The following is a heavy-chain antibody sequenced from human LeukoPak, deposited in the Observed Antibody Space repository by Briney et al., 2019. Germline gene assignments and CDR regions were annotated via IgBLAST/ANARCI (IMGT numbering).Heavy chain of an antibody. CDR1: GGSFSGYY. D-gene: IGHD6-19*01. CDR3: ARTSAYSSDWPFGY. CDR2: INHSGST. V-gene: IGHV4-34*01. J-gene: IGHJ4*02. Sequence: ASETLSLTCAVYGGSFSGYYWNWIRQPPGKGLEWRGEINHSGSTKYNPSLKSRVTISVDTSEKQFSLKLSSVTAADTAVYYCARTSAYSSDWPFGYWGQGTLVTVSS.